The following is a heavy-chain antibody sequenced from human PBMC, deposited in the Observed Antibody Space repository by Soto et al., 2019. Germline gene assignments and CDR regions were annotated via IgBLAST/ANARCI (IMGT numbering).Heavy chain of an antibody. Sequence: QVQLVQSGAEVKKPGASVKVSCKPSGYSFRSYGITWVRQAPGQGLEWMGWISAYNGNTNYAQNLQGRVTMTTDTFTSPAYMELRSLRFDDTAVYYCARDLGADLGVTSGRFDPWGQGTLVTVSS. V-gene: IGHV1-18*01. CDR1: GYSFRSYG. D-gene: IGHD2-21*02. CDR3: ARDLGADLGVTSGRFDP. CDR2: ISAYNGNT. J-gene: IGHJ5*02.